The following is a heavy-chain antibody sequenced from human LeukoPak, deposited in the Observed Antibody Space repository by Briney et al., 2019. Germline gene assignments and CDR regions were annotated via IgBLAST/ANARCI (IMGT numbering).Heavy chain of an antibody. J-gene: IGHJ4*02. Sequence: ASVKVSCKASGYTFTSYGISWVRQAPGQGLEWMGWISAYNGNTNYAQKLQGRVTMTTDTSTSPAYMELRSLRSDDTAVYYCAREYYYDSSGYNIDYWGQGTLVTVSS. CDR3: AREYYYDSSGYNIDY. D-gene: IGHD3-22*01. V-gene: IGHV1-18*01. CDR2: ISAYNGNT. CDR1: GYTFTSYG.